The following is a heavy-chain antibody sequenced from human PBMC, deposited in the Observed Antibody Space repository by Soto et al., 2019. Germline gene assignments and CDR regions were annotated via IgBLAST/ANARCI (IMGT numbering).Heavy chain of an antibody. CDR1: GFTFSSSA. V-gene: IGHV3-30-3*01. J-gene: IGHJ4*02. D-gene: IGHD6-6*01. CDR2: VSYDGSIK. Sequence: QVQLVESGGGVVQPGRSLRLSCAASGFTFSSSAIHWVRQAPGKGLEWVAVVSYDGSIKYYADSVKGRFTISRDNSKNTLYLQMNSLGVEATGFYYCATGGYSSSSNFDYWGQGTLVTVSS. CDR3: ATGGYSSSSNFDY.